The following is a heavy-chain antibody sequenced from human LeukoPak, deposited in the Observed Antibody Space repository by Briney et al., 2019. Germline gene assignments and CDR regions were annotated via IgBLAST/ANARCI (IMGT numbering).Heavy chain of an antibody. CDR3: AKDRSSGWYSFQH. Sequence: GRSLTLSCAASGFTFSSYGMHWVRQAPGKGLEWVAVISYDGSNKYYADSVKGRFTISTDNPKNTLCLQMHSLRPEETAVYYCAKDRSSGWYSFQHWGQGTLVSVSS. V-gene: IGHV3-30*18. D-gene: IGHD6-19*01. CDR2: ISYDGSNK. J-gene: IGHJ1*01. CDR1: GFTFSSYG.